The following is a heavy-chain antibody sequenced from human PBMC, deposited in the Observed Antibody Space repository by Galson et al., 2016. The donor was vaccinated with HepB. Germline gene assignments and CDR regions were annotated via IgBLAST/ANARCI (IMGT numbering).Heavy chain of an antibody. J-gene: IGHJ4*02. CDR3: AKSATFAAWHRFDY. CDR2: ISGGGGTT. V-gene: IGHV3-23*01. D-gene: IGHD5-24*01. Sequence: SLRLSCAGSGFNFASNAISWVRQAPGKGLEWVSLISGGGGTTHYADSVKGRFTISRDNSKSMTFLQMNSLRAEDTAVYYCAKSATFAAWHRFDYWGQGTLAAVSS. CDR1: GFNFASNA.